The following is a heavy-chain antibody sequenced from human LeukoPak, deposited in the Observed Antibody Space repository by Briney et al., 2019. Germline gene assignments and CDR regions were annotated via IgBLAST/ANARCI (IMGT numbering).Heavy chain of an antibody. D-gene: IGHD6-19*01. CDR3: ARVPDSSGWYVAFDI. Sequence: GASVKVSCKASGGTFSSYAISWVRQAPGQGLEWMGRIIPILGIANYAQKFQGRVTITADKSTSTAYMELSRLRSDDTAVYYCARVPDSSGWYVAFDIWGQGTMVTVSS. V-gene: IGHV1-69*04. CDR1: GGTFSSYA. J-gene: IGHJ3*02. CDR2: IIPILGIA.